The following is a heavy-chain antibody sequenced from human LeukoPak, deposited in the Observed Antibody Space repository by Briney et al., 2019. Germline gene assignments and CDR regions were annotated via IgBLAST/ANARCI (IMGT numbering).Heavy chain of an antibody. J-gene: IGHJ4*02. CDR1: GFTFSSYA. Sequence: GGSLRLSCAASGFTFSSYAMSWVRQAPGKGLEWVSAITNGGGTTYYADSVKGRFTISRDNSKNTLYLQMIGLSAGDTAVYYCARDPPHISWLFDYWGQGTLVTVSS. D-gene: IGHD3-3*02. CDR3: ARDPPHISWLFDY. CDR2: ITNGGGTT. V-gene: IGHV3-23*01.